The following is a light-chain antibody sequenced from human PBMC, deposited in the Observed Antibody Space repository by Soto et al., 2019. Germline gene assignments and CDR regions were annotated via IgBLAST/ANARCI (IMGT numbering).Light chain of an antibody. CDR1: SSDVGDYNY. V-gene: IGLV2-11*01. CDR3: CSYAGSHLVV. J-gene: IGLJ2*01. CDR2: DVS. Sequence: QSALTQPRSVSGSPGQSVTISCTGTSSDVGDYNYVSWYQQHPGKAPKLMIYDVSKRPSGVPDRFSGSKSGNTASLTISGLQAEDEADYYCCSYAGSHLVVFGGGTKLTVL.